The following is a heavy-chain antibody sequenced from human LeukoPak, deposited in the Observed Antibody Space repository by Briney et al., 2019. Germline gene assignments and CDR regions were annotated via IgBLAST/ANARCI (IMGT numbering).Heavy chain of an antibody. CDR1: GFTFSSYN. D-gene: IGHD2-8*01. Sequence: AGGSLRLSCAASGFTFSSYNMNWVRQAPGKGLEWVSSISTSSSYIYYADSVKGRFTISRHNAKNSLYLQMNSLRAEDTAVYYCAKEVEYCTNGVCYPSYWGQGTLVTVSS. J-gene: IGHJ4*02. CDR3: AKEVEYCTNGVCYPSY. V-gene: IGHV3-21*01. CDR2: ISTSSSYI.